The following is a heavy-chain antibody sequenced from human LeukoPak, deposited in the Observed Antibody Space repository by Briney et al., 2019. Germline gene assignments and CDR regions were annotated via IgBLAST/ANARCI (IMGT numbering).Heavy chain of an antibody. D-gene: IGHD2-2*01. CDR1: GDSVSSNSVT. V-gene: IGHV6-1*01. CDR2: TYYRSTWYN. J-gene: IGHJ5*02. CDR3: ARRLTQYDCFDP. Sequence: SQTLTLTCAISGDSVSSNSVTWNWIRQSPSRGLEWLGRTYYRSTWYNDYAVSVRGRITVNSDTSKNQFSLHLNSVTPEDTAVYYCARRLTQYDCFDPWGQGILVTVSS.